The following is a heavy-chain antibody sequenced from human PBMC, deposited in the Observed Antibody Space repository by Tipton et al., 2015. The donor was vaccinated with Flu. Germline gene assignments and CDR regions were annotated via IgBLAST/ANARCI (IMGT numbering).Heavy chain of an antibody. CDR2: IRSKANSYAT. CDR3: TRGYYYDSSGPPNDAFDI. D-gene: IGHD3-22*01. V-gene: IGHV3-73*01. J-gene: IGHJ3*02. CDR1: GFTFSGSA. Sequence: CAASGFTFSGSAMHWVRQASGKGLEWVGRIRSKANSYATAYPASVKGRFTISRDDSKNTAYLQMNSLKTEDTAVYYCTRGYYYDSSGPPNDAFDIWGQGTMVTVSS.